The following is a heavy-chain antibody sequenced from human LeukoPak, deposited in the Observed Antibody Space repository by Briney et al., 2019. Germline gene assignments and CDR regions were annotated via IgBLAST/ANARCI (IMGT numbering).Heavy chain of an antibody. D-gene: IGHD2-8*01. V-gene: IGHV3-30*02. CDR2: IRYDGSNK. CDR1: GFTFSSYG. J-gene: IGHJ3*02. CDR3: ARAGYCTNGVCYFRGAFDI. Sequence: GGSLRLSCAASGFTFSSYGMHWVRQAPGKGLEWVAFIRYDGSNKYYADSVKGRFTISRDNSKNTLYLQMNSLRAEDTAVYYCARAGYCTNGVCYFRGAFDIWGQGTMVTVSS.